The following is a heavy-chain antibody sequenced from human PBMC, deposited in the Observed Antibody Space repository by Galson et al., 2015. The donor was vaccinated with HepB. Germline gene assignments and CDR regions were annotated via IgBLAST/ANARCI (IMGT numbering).Heavy chain of an antibody. Sequence: SLRLSCAVSGFTFSNHAMGWVRQAPGKGLEWVSGTSGKGDATYYADSVKGRFTISRDNSKNTLYLQMNSLRADDTAVYYCAKDPYSNYFNWFDPWGQGTQVTVSS. CDR3: AKDPYSNYFNWFDP. CDR2: TSGKGDAT. CDR1: GFTFSNHA. J-gene: IGHJ5*02. D-gene: IGHD4-11*01. V-gene: IGHV3-23*01.